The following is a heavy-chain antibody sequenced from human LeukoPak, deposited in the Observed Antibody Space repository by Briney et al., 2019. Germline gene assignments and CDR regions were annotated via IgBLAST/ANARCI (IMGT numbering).Heavy chain of an antibody. Sequence: GGSLRLSCAASGFTFSRYSMNWVRQAPGKGLEWVSSISSGSSFMYYADSVKGRFTISRDNAKNSLYLQMNSLRAKDTAVYYCAKASMGFLEWLPAPPDYWGQGTLVTVSS. V-gene: IGHV3-21*04. CDR1: GFTFSRYS. J-gene: IGHJ4*02. CDR2: ISSGSSFM. D-gene: IGHD3-3*01. CDR3: AKASMGFLEWLPAPPDY.